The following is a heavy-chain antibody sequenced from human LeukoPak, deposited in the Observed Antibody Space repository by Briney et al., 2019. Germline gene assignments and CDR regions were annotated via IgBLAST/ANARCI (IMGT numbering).Heavy chain of an antibody. CDR3: AKMQGYFDY. V-gene: IGHV3-23*01. CDR1: GSIPFNSYS. Sequence: GGSLRLSCAASGSIPFNSYSMSWVRQAPGKGLEWVSAITSSGETTYYADSVKGRFTISRDNSENMVYLQMNSLRAEDAATYYCAKMQGYFDYWGQGSLVTVSS. CDR2: ITSSGETT. J-gene: IGHJ4*02.